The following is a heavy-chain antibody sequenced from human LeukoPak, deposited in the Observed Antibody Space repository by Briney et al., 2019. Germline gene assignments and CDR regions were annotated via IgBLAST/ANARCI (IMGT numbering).Heavy chain of an antibody. CDR1: GGIFSSYA. CDR3: ARDLEVRGVIDY. D-gene: IGHD3-10*01. J-gene: IGHJ4*02. V-gene: IGHV1-46*01. CDR2: INPSGGST. Sequence: ASVKVSCKASGGIFSSYAISWVRQAPGQGLEWMGIINPSGGSTSYAQKFQGRVTMTRDMSTSTVYMELSSLRSEDTAVYYCARDLEVRGVIDYWGQGTLVTVSS.